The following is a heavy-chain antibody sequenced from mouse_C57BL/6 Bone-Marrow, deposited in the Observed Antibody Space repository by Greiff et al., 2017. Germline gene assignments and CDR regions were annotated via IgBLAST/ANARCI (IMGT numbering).Heavy chain of an antibody. Sequence: VQLQQSGPGLVQPSQSLSITCTVSGFSLTSYGVHWVRQSPGKGLEWLGVIWRGGSTDYNAAFMSRLGITKDNSKSQVFFKMNSLQADDTAIYYCAKGRVVASYYYAMDYWGQGTSVTVSS. CDR3: AKGRVVASYYYAMDY. D-gene: IGHD6-1*01. CDR2: IWRGGST. J-gene: IGHJ4*01. V-gene: IGHV2-5*01. CDR1: GFSLTSYG.